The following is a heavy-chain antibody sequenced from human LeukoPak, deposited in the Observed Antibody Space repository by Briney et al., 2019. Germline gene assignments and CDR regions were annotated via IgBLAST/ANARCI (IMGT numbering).Heavy chain of an antibody. D-gene: IGHD1-1*01. CDR1: GFTVSGDY. V-gene: IGHV3-49*04. CDR3: IRGGANSPFDY. Sequence: GGSLRLSCAVSGFTVSGDYMSWVRQAPGKGLEWVGFIRSKAYGGTTEDAASVKGRFAISRDDSKSIAYLQMNSLKTEDTAVYYCIRGGANSPFDYWGQGTLVTVSS. CDR2: IRSKAYGGTT. J-gene: IGHJ4*02.